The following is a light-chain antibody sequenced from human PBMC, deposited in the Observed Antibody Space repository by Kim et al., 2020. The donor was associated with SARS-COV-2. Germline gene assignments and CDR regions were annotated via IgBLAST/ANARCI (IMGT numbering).Light chain of an antibody. Sequence: FSPGERVTLSCKPSQRLTNHRVAWYQQRPGQAPRLLVYGAYTRGSVIAVRFSGSGSGTNFTLTIDRLEPEYFAVYYCQTYETSPPTCGQETKLEI. V-gene: IGKV3-20*01. J-gene: IGKJ2*01. CDR1: QRLTNHR. CDR2: GAY. CDR3: QTYETSPPT.